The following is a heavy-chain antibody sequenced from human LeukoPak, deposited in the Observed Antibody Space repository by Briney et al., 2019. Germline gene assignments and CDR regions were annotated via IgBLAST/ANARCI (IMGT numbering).Heavy chain of an antibody. CDR1: GGTFSSYA. D-gene: IGHD3-22*01. CDR3: VSAGRARYYYDSSGYYPFDY. J-gene: IGHJ4*02. Sequence: VASVKVSCEASGGTFSSYAISWVRQAPGQGLEWMGGIIPIFGTANYAEKFKGRVTITTDESTSTAYLELSSLRSEDTAVYYCVSAGRARYYYDSSGYYPFDYWGEGTLVTVSS. V-gene: IGHV1-69*05. CDR2: IIPIFGTA.